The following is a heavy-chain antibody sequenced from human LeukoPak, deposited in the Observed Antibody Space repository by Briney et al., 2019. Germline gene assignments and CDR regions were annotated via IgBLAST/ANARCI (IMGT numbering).Heavy chain of an antibody. V-gene: IGHV4-31*03. CDR3: ARASYGDYGLSAFDI. J-gene: IGHJ3*02. Sequence: SETLSLTCTVSGGSISSGVYYWSWIRQHPGQGLEWIGYIYYSGSTYYNPSLKSRVTISVDTSKNQFSLKLSSVTAADTAVYYCARASYGDYGLSAFDIWGQGTMVTVSS. D-gene: IGHD4-17*01. CDR1: GGSISSGVYY. CDR2: IYYSGST.